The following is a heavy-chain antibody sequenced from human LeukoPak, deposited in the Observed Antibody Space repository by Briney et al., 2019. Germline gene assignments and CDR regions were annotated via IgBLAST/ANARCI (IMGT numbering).Heavy chain of an antibody. CDR2: IDWDDDK. J-gene: IGHJ4*02. V-gene: IGHV2-70*04. CDR1: GFSLSTSGMR. Sequence: SGPALVKPTQILTLTCTFSGFSLSTSGMRVSWIRQPPGKALEWLARIDWDDDKFYSTSLKTRLTISKDTSKNQVVLTMTNMDPVDTATYYCARIGTSSYHYYFDYWGQGTLVTVSS. D-gene: IGHD3-22*01. CDR3: ARIGTSSYHYYFDY.